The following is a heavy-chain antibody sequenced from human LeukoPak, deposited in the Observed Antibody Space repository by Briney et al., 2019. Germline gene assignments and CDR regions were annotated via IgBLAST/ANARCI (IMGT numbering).Heavy chain of an antibody. CDR1: GGSISSYY. CDR2: IYYSGST. CDR3: ARDPPVGARPLDY. D-gene: IGHD1-26*01. Sequence: PSETLSLTCAVYGGSISSYYWSWIRQPPGKGLEWIGYIYYSGSTNYNPSLKSRVTISVDTSKNQFSLKLSSVAAADTAVYYCARDPPVGARPLDYWGQGTLVTVSS. J-gene: IGHJ4*02. V-gene: IGHV4-59*01.